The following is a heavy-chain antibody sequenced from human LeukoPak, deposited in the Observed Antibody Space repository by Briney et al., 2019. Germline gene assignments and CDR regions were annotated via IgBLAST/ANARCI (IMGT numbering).Heavy chain of an antibody. CDR2: ISYDGSNK. CDR1: GSTFSSYG. CDR3: AKVGLTPVYIDY. J-gene: IGHJ4*02. Sequence: PGRSLRLSCAASGSTFSSYGMHWVRQAPGKGLEWVAVISYDGSNKYYADSVKGRFTISRDNSKNTLYLQMNSLRAEDTAVYYCAKVGLTPVYIDYWGQGTLVTVSS. V-gene: IGHV3-30*18. D-gene: IGHD2-2*02.